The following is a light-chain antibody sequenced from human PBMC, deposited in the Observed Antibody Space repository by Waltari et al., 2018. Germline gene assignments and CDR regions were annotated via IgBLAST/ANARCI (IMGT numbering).Light chain of an antibody. Sequence: IQLTQSPSSLSASVGDRVTITSRASQGISSYLAWYQQNPGKPPKLLVYAASTLQSGVPSRFSGSGSGTDFTLTISSLQPEDFATYYCQQLNSYPVTFGPGTKVDIK. J-gene: IGKJ3*01. V-gene: IGKV1-9*01. CDR1: QGISSY. CDR2: AAS. CDR3: QQLNSYPVT.